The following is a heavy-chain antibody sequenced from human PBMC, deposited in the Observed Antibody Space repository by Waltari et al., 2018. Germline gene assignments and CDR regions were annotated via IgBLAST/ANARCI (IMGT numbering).Heavy chain of an antibody. V-gene: IGHV4-61*01. CDR3: AREAYCSGGSCYAPSGFDP. J-gene: IGHJ5*02. CDR1: GGSVSSGSYY. Sequence: QVQLQESGPGLVKPSETLSRTCTVSGGSVSSGSYYWSWIRQPPGTGLEWIGYIYYRCSTYYNPALKRPVTISLDTSKNLCSLKLSSVTAADTAVYYCAREAYCSGGSCYAPSGFDPWGQGTLVTVSS. D-gene: IGHD2-15*01. CDR2: IYYRCST.